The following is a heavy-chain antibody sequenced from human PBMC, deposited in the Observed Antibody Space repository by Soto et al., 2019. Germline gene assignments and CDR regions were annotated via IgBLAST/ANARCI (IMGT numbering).Heavy chain of an antibody. CDR2: LIGGHYGT. CDR3: AKGKSTGDIDWFDP. V-gene: IGHV3-23*01. D-gene: IGHD3-10*01. CDR1: GFTLQNYA. Sequence: GGSQRLSCTASGFTLQNYAMAWVRQAPGKGLEWVSTLIGGHYGTAYSYSVKGRFTVSRDNSKNCLYLQMNSLGVEDTAMYFCAKGKSTGDIDWFDPWGQGSLGTVSS. J-gene: IGHJ5*02.